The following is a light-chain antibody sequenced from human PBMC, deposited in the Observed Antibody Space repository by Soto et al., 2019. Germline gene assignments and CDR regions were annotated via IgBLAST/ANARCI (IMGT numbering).Light chain of an antibody. V-gene: IGKV1-5*01. CDR2: DAS. J-gene: IGKJ1*01. CDR3: QQYNSYSLT. CDR1: QSISSW. Sequence: DIQTTQSPSLLPASVGGRVTMTCRASQSISSWLAWYQQKPGKAPKLLIYDASSLESGVPSRFSGSGSGTEFTLTISSLQPDDFATYYCQQYNSYSLTFGQGTKVDIK.